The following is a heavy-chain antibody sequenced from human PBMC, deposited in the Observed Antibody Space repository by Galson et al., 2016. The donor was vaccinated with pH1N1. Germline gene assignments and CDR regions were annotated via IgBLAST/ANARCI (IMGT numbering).Heavy chain of an antibody. D-gene: IGHD3-9*01. CDR3: ARVRLVLPGDPTGYFDL. Sequence: SLRLSCAASGFTFSTFWMHWVRQVPGKGLEWVSRISNDGSSTSYADSVKGRFTISRDNAGNTLYLQMNSLRDEDAALYYCARVRLVLPGDPTGYFDLWGQGALVTVSS. CDR1: GFTFSTFW. J-gene: IGHJ4*02. CDR2: ISNDGSST. V-gene: IGHV3-74*01.